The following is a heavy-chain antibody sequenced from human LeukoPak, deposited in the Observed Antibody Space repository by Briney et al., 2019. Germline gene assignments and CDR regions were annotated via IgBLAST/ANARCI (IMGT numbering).Heavy chain of an antibody. CDR2: ISYDGSNK. J-gene: IGHJ4*02. Sequence: GGSQRLPCAASGFTFSNYGMHWVRQAPGKGLEWVTLISYDGSNKYYADSVKGRFTISRDNSKNTLYLQMNSLRAEDTAVYYCAKDYRPHDFWSGLVDYWGQGTLVTVSS. CDR1: GFTFSNYG. V-gene: IGHV3-30*18. D-gene: IGHD3-3*01. CDR3: AKDYRPHDFWSGLVDY.